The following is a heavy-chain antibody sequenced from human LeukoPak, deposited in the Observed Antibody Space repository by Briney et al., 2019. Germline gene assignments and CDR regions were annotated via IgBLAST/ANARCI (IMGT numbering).Heavy chain of an antibody. CDR2: IKQDGSEK. J-gene: IGHJ6*02. D-gene: IGHD2-15*01. CDR3: ARAPRLGYCSGGSCYSVRDYYGMDV. V-gene: IGHV3-7*04. CDR1: GFTFSSYG. Sequence: GGSLRLSCAASGFTFSSYGMSWVRQAPGKGLEWVANIKQDGSEKYYVDSVKGRFTISRDNAKNSLYLQMNSLRAEDSAVYYCARAPRLGYCSGGSCYSVRDYYGMDVWGQGTTVTVSS.